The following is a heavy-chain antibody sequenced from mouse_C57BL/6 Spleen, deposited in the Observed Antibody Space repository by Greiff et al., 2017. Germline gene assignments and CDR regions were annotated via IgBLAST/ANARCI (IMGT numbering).Heavy chain of an antibody. D-gene: IGHD1-1*01. CDR3: ARVHYYYGTNWYFDV. CDR2: INYDGSST. Sequence: LVESEGGLVQPGSSMKLSCTASGFTFSDYYMAWVRQVPEKGLEWVANINYDGSSTYYLDSLKSRFIISRDNAKNILYLQMSSLKSEDTATYYCARVHYYYGTNWYFDVWGTGTTVTVSS. V-gene: IGHV5-16*01. CDR1: GFTFSDYY. J-gene: IGHJ1*03.